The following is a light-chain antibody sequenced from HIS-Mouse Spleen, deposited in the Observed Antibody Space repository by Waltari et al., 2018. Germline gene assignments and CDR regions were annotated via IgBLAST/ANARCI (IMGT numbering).Light chain of an antibody. V-gene: IGLV3-10*01. Sequence: SYELTQPPSVSVSPGQTARITCSGDAFPKQYAYWYQPKSGQAPVLVIYEDSKRPSGIPERFSGSSSGTMATLTISGAQVEDEADYYCYSTDSSGNHRVFGGGTKLTVL. CDR3: YSTDSSGNHRV. J-gene: IGLJ2*01. CDR1: AFPKQY. CDR2: EDS.